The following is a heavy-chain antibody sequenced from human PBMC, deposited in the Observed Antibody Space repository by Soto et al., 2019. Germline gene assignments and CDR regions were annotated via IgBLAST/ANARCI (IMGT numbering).Heavy chain of an antibody. CDR1: GGSFSGYF. Sequence: SETLSLTCAVYGGSFSGYFWSWIRQPPGKGLEWIGDINHSGSTTYNPSLKSRVTISVDTSKNQFSLKLSSVTAADTAVYYCARGRTVSTDSSSWLAGWYFHLWGRGTLVTVSS. V-gene: IGHV4-34*01. CDR3: ARGRTVSTDSSSWLAGWYFHL. J-gene: IGHJ2*01. D-gene: IGHD6-13*01. CDR2: INHSGST.